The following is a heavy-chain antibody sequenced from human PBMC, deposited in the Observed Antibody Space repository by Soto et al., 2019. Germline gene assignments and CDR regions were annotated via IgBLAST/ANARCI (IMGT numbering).Heavy chain of an antibody. V-gene: IGHV4-39*01. Sequence: SETLSLTCTVSGGSISSSSYYWGWIRQPPGKGLEWIGSIYYSGSTYYNPSLKSRVTISVDTSKNQFSLKLSSVTAADTAVYYCARHLVRWLVRFDYWGQGTLVTVSS. CDR3: ARHLVRWLVRFDY. CDR1: GGSISSSSYY. CDR2: IYYSGST. J-gene: IGHJ4*02. D-gene: IGHD6-19*01.